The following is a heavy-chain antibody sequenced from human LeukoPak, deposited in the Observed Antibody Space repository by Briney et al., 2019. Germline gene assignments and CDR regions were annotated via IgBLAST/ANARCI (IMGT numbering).Heavy chain of an antibody. CDR1: GYTFTGYY. D-gene: IGHD6-6*01. CDR3: AMAKSIAGDAFDI. Sequence: ASVKVSCKASGYTFTGYYMHWVRQAPGQGLEWMGWINPNSGGTNYAQKFQGRVTMTRDTSISTAYMELSRLRSDDTAVYYCAMAKSIAGDAFDIWGQGTMVTVSS. CDR2: INPNSGGT. V-gene: IGHV1-2*02. J-gene: IGHJ3*02.